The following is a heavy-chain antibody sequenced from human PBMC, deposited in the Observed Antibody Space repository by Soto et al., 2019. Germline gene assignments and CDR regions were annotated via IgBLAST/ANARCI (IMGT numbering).Heavy chain of an antibody. CDR3: AKDLLYYYDSSGYAGLIDY. CDR2: ISSGGTYT. D-gene: IGHD3-22*01. CDR1: GFTFSNYA. Sequence: PGGSLRLSCAASGFTFSNYAMTWCRQAPGKGLEWVSAISSGGTYTDYADSVKGRFTLSRDNSKNMVYLQMHSLRAEDTAVYYCAKDLLYYYDSSGYAGLIDYWGQGTRVTVSS. V-gene: IGHV3-23*01. J-gene: IGHJ4*02.